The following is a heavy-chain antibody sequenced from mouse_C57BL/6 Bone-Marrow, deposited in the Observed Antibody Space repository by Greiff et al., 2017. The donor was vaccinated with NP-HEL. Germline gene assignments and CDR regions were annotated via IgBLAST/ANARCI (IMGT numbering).Heavy chain of an antibody. CDR3: ARSGYYGSSFFAY. V-gene: IGHV1-19*01. Sequence: EVQLQQSGPVLVKPGASVKMSCKASGYTFTDYYMNWVKQSHGKSLEWIGVINPYNGGTSYNQKFKGKATLTVDKSSSTAYMELNSLTSEDSAVYYCARSGYYGSSFFAYWGQGTLVTVSA. J-gene: IGHJ3*01. D-gene: IGHD1-1*01. CDR1: GYTFTDYY. CDR2: INPYNGGT.